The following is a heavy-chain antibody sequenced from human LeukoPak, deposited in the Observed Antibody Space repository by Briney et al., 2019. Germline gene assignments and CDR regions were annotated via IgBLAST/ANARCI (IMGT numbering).Heavy chain of an antibody. CDR2: INPSGGST. CDR3: ARAEGYYDSSGAFDI. CDR1: GYTFTSYY. Sequence: ASVKVSCKASGYTFTSYYMHWVRQAPGQGLEWMGIINPSGGSTSYAQKFQGRVTMTRDMSTSTVYMELSSLRSEDTAVYYCARAEGYYDSSGAFDIWGQGTMVTVSS. D-gene: IGHD3-22*01. V-gene: IGHV1-46*01. J-gene: IGHJ3*02.